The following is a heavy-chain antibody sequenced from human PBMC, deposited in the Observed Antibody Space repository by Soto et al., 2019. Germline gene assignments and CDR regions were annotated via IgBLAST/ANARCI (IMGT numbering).Heavy chain of an antibody. D-gene: IGHD1-26*01. CDR1: GFTFSDYY. Sequence: QVQLVESGGGLVKPGGSLRLSCAASGFTFSDYYMSWIRQAPGKGLEWVSYISSSSSYTNYADSVKGRFTISRDNAKNSLYLQMNSLRAEDTAVYYCARDGWELRNYYYGMDVWGQGTTVTVSS. V-gene: IGHV3-11*05. J-gene: IGHJ6*02. CDR3: ARDGWELRNYYYGMDV. CDR2: ISSSSSYT.